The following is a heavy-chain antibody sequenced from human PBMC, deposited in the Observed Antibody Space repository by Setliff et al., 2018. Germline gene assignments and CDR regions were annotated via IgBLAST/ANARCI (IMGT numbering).Heavy chain of an antibody. V-gene: IGHV4-59*01. Sequence: TSETLSLTCTVSGGSISPYFWSWIRQPPGKGLEWIGYIYHNGNTNFNPSLKTRVTMSVYTSKNQFALNLRSATAADTAVYYCVRDRTAYSYGLDVWGQGTTVTVSS. D-gene: IGHD5-18*01. CDR1: GGSISPYF. CDR2: IYHNGNT. CDR3: VRDRTAYSYGLDV. J-gene: IGHJ6*02.